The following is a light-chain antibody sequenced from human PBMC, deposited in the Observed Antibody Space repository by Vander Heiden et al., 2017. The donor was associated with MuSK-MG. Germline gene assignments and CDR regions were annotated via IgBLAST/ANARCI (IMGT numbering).Light chain of an antibody. CDR1: QSVSSSY. J-gene: IGKJ1*01. CDR2: GAS. CDR3: QQYGSSPSQT. Sequence: EIVLTQSPGTLSLSPGERATLSCRASQSVSSSYLAWYQQKPGQATRLLIYGASSRATGIPDRFSGSGSGTDFTLTISRLEPEDVAVYYCQQYGSSPSQTFGKGTKVEIK. V-gene: IGKV3-20*01.